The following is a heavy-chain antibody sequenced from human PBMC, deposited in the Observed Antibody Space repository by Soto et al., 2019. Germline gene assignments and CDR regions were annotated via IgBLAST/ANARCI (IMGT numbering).Heavy chain of an antibody. D-gene: IGHD3-22*01. CDR3: ARTLFSVNMMELNWYFDL. CDR2: IYYSGST. J-gene: IGHJ2*01. V-gene: IGHV4-61*01. Sequence: QVQLQDSGPGLVKPSATLSLTCTGSGGSVGSGSYYWSWILQPPGKGLEWIGYIYYSGSTNYSPSLKSRVTISVDTSKNQFSLKLSSVTAADTAVYYCARTLFSVNMMELNWYFDLWVRGTLVAVS. CDR1: GGSVGSGSYY.